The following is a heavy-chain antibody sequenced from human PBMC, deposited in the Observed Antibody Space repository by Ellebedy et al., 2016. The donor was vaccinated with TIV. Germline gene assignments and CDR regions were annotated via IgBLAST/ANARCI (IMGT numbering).Heavy chain of an antibody. CDR2: INSDGSST. D-gene: IGHD2-2*01. J-gene: IGHJ4*02. Sequence: GESLKISXAASGFTFSSYWMHWVRQAPGKGLVWVSRINSDGSSTSYADSVKGRFTISRDNAKNTLYLQMNSLRAEDTAVYYCARASLNIVVVPAATDYWGQGTLVTVSS. V-gene: IGHV3-74*01. CDR1: GFTFSSYW. CDR3: ARASLNIVVVPAATDY.